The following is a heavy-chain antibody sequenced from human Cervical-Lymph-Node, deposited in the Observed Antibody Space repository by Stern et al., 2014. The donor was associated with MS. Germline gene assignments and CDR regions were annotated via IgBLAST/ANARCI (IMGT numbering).Heavy chain of an antibody. D-gene: IGHD3-3*01. CDR3: AYGSDIWSGYRYDWFDP. CDR2: IYWDDDK. Sequence: QVTLRESGPTLVKPTETLTLTCTFSGFSLSTTGVGVGWIRQPPGKALEXLVLIYWDDDKRYSPSLKSRLTVTKDTSKNEVVLSMTNMDPEDTGTYYCAYGSDIWSGYRYDWFDPWGQGTLVTVSS. V-gene: IGHV2-5*02. CDR1: GFSLSTTGVG. J-gene: IGHJ5*02.